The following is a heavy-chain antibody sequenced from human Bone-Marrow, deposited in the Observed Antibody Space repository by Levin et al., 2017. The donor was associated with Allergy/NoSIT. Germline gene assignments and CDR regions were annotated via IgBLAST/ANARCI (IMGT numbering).Heavy chain of an antibody. J-gene: IGHJ4*02. CDR2: ISSSGSTI. CDR1: GFTFSDYY. Sequence: GESLKISCAASGFTFSDYYMSWIRQAPGKGLEWVSYISSSGSTIYYADSVKGRFTISRDNAKNSLYLQMNSLRAEDTAVYYCARGGSTSCLSFDYWGQGTLVTVSS. CDR3: ARGGSTSCLSFDY. V-gene: IGHV3-11*01. D-gene: IGHD2-2*01.